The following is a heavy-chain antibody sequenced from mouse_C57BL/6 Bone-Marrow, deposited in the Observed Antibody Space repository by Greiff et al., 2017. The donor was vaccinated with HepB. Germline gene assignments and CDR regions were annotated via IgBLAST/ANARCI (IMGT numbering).Heavy chain of an antibody. J-gene: IGHJ4*01. CDR3: SRDDGYYDYDGPDYAMDY. CDR1: GYTFTSYW. CDR2: IYPGSGST. V-gene: IGHV1-55*01. Sequence: QVQLKQPGAELVKPGASVKMSCKASGYTFTSYWITWVKQRPGQGLEWIGDIYPGSGSTNYNEKFKSKATLTVDTSSSTAYMQLSSLTSEDSAVYYWSRDDGYYDYDGPDYAMDYWGQGTSVTVSS. D-gene: IGHD2-4*01.